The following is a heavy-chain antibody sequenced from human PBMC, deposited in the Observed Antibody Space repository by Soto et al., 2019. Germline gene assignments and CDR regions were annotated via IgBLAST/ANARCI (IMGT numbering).Heavy chain of an antibody. Sequence: GASVKVSCTASGYTFTRYGIGWARHAPGQGLEWMGWINTYNGNTNYAQNVQGRVTLTTDTSTSTAYMELSRLRSDDTAVYYCARAPAGHSSGWFDYWGQGTLVTVSS. D-gene: IGHD6-19*01. CDR1: GYTFTRYG. J-gene: IGHJ4*02. CDR3: ARAPAGHSSGWFDY. CDR2: INTYNGNT. V-gene: IGHV1-18*01.